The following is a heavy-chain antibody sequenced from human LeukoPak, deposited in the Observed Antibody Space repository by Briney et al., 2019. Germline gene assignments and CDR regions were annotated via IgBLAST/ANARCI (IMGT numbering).Heavy chain of an antibody. V-gene: IGHV4-34*01. Sequence: PSETLSLTCAVYGGSFSGYYWSWIRQPPGKGLEWIGKINHSGSTNYNPSLHSRVTISVDTSKNQFSLKLSSVTAADTAVYYCARVSARIAARAYFDYWGQGTLVTVSS. CDR2: INHSGST. CDR1: GGSFSGYY. J-gene: IGHJ4*02. CDR3: ARVSARIAARAYFDY. D-gene: IGHD6-6*01.